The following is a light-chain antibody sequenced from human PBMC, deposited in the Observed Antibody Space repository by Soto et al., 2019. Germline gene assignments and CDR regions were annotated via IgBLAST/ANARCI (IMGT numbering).Light chain of an antibody. J-gene: IGKJ1*01. V-gene: IGKV1-5*01. CDR2: DAT. CDR3: QQYDSYANT. Sequence: DVQLIQSPSTLSASIGDRVTITCRVSQPIRDWVAWYQQKPGKAPKLLIYDATSSDSGVPSRFSGRGAETEFTLTISSLQPGDFATCYCQQYDSYANTFGQGTRVEL. CDR1: QPIRDW.